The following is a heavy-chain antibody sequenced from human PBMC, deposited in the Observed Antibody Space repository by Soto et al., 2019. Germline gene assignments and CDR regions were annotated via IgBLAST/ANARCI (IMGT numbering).Heavy chain of an antibody. CDR3: ARYGFVSLDV. CDR1: GGSISTYF. CDR2: IYYSGST. J-gene: IGHJ6*04. Sequence: SETLSLTCTVSGGSISTYFWSWIRQPPGKGLEWIGYIYYSGSTNYNPSLKSRVTISVDTSKNQFSLRLRSVTAADTAVYYCARYGFVSLDVWGKGTTVTVSS. V-gene: IGHV4-59*08. D-gene: IGHD3-10*01.